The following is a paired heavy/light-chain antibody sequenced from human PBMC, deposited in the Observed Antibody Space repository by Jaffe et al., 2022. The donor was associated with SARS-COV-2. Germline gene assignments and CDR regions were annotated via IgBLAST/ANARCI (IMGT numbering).Heavy chain of an antibody. Sequence: QVQMQESGPGLVKPSETLSLTCAVTSDSISGDKYWSWVRQPPGKGLEWIGEISHDGTTNYNPSLKSRVTIAVDKPKNQFSLKLNSVNAADAGVYYCWTYAFWRAFSVWGQGTLVTVSS. CDR1: SDSISGDKY. CDR2: ISHDGTT. V-gene: IGHV4-4*02. J-gene: IGHJ4*02. D-gene: IGHD3-3*01. CDR3: WTYAFWRAFSV.
Light chain of an antibody. Sequence: DIVMTQSPDSLTVSLGERATINCKSSQTILYSSSNKNNLIWYQQKPGQPPKMLIYWASNRESGVPDRFSGSGSGTDFTLTISSLQAEDVAVYYCQQYYSLPYTFGQGTKLEIK. V-gene: IGKV4-1*01. CDR3: QQYYSLPYT. CDR1: QTILYSSSNKNN. J-gene: IGKJ2*01. CDR2: WAS.